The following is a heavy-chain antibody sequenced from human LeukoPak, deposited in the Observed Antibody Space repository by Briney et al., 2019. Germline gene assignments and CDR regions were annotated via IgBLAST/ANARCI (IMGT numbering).Heavy chain of an antibody. J-gene: IGHJ3*02. D-gene: IGHD2-15*01. CDR3: ARDPAGGTDAFDI. Sequence: SSVKVSCKASGGTFSSYTISWVRQAPGQGLEWMGRIIPILGIANYAQKFQGRVTITADKSTSTAYMELSSLRSEDTAVYYCARDPAGGTDAFDIRGQGTMVTVSS. CDR1: GGTFSSYT. CDR2: IIPILGIA. V-gene: IGHV1-69*04.